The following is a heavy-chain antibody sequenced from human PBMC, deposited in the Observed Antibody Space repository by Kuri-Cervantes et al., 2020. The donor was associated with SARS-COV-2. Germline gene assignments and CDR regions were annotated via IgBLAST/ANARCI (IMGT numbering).Heavy chain of an antibody. CDR1: GGSISSYY. D-gene: IGHD3-3*01. CDR2: IYTSGST. Sequence: GSLRLSCTVSGGSISSYYWSWIRQPAGKGLEWIGRIYTSGSTNYNPSLKSRVTMSVDTSKNQFSLKLSSVTAADTAVYYCARALANFWSGSDWYFDLWGRGTLVTVS. J-gene: IGHJ2*01. CDR3: ARALANFWSGSDWYFDL. V-gene: IGHV4-4*07.